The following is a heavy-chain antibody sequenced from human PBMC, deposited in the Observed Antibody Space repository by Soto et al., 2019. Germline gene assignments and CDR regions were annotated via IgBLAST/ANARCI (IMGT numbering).Heavy chain of an antibody. D-gene: IGHD3-22*01. V-gene: IGHV2-5*01. CDR2: IHWNDDK. CDR3: AHTKDSSGFLTS. CDR1: GFSLSAYGVR. Sequence: SGPTLVNPTQTLTLTCSFSGFSLSAYGVRVIWFRQPPGETLEWLALIHWNDDKRYSPYLKSRLTITKDTSKTQVVLTLTNLDPLDTGTYFCAHTKDSSGFLTSWGQGILVTVSS. J-gene: IGHJ5*02.